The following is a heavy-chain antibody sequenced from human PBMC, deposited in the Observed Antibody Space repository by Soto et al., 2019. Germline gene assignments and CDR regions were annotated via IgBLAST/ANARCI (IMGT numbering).Heavy chain of an antibody. Sequence: ASVKVRCKASGYNFTSLYMDCVRQATGQGLEWMGIINPSGGSTSYAQKFQGRVTMTRDTSTSTVYMELSSLRSEDTAVYYCASGIVVPAGAFDIWGQGTMVTAS. CDR2: INPSGGST. CDR3: ASGIVVPAGAFDI. D-gene: IGHD2-2*01. V-gene: IGHV1-46*03. CDR1: GYNFTSLY. J-gene: IGHJ3*02.